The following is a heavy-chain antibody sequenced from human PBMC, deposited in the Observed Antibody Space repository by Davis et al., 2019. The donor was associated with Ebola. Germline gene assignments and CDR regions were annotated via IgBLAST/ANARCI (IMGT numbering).Heavy chain of an antibody. CDR2: ISAYNGNT. D-gene: IGHD3-10*01. CDR3: ARDLGGITMVRGVLDY. CDR1: GYTFTGYD. Sequence: ASVKVSCKASGYTFTGYDISWVRQAPGQGLEWMGWISAYNGNTNYAQKLQGRVTMTTDTSTSTAYMELRSLRSDDTAVYYCARDLGGITMVRGVLDYWGQGTLVTVSS. J-gene: IGHJ4*02. V-gene: IGHV1-18*01.